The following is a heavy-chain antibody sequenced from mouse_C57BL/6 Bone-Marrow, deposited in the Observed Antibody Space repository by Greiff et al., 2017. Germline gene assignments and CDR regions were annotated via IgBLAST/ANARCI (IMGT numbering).Heavy chain of an antibody. D-gene: IGHD2-3*01. V-gene: IGHV1-55*01. CDR3: ARNDGYLAWFAY. J-gene: IGHJ3*01. Sequence: QVQLQQPGAELVKPGASVKMSCKASGYTFTSYWITWVKQRPGQGLEWIGDIYPGSGSTNYNEKFKSKATLPVDTSSSTAYMQLSSLTSEDSAVYYCARNDGYLAWFAYWGQGTLVTVSA. CDR1: GYTFTSYW. CDR2: IYPGSGST.